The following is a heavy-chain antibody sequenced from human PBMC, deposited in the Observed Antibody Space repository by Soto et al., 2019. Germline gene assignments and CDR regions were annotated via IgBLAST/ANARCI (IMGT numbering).Heavy chain of an antibody. D-gene: IGHD6-25*01. CDR1: GFTVSSNY. CDR3: ARDPEGSAAGYFDL. CDR2: IYSGGST. V-gene: IGHV3-53*04. J-gene: IGHJ2*01. Sequence: EVQLVESGGGLVQPGGSLRLSCAASGFTVSSNYMSWVRQAPGKGLEWVSVIYSGGSTYYADSVKGRFTISRHNSKNTLYLQMNSLRAEDTAVYYCARDPEGSAAGYFDLWGRGTLVTVSS.